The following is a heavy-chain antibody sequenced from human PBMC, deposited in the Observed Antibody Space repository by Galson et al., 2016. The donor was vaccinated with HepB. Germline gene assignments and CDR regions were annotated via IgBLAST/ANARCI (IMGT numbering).Heavy chain of an antibody. CDR1: GFTSSSYG. J-gene: IGHJ3*02. Sequence: SLRLSCAASGFTSSSYGMHWVRQAPGKGLEWVAVMSYDGSHTYHAESVKGRFTISRDNSKNTLYLQMNNLRAEDTAVYYCAKESAIHCGGDCAAFDMWGQGTMVSVSS. V-gene: IGHV3-30*18. CDR2: MSYDGSHT. CDR3: AKESAIHCGGDCAAFDM. D-gene: IGHD2-21*02.